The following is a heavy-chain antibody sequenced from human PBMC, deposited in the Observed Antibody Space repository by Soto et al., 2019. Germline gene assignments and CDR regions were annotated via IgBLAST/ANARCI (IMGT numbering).Heavy chain of an antibody. Sequence: QVQLVQSGAEVKKPGSSVKVSCKASGGTFNTYNINWVRQAPGQGLEWMGGILPIFGTTNYAQRFQGRVTITADDYTSTAYMELSSLRSADTAVYYCARDETGDSYYYYYGMDVWGQGTTVTVTS. CDR2: ILPIFGTT. D-gene: IGHD7-27*01. CDR1: GGTFNTYN. V-gene: IGHV1-69*01. CDR3: ARDETGDSYYYYYGMDV. J-gene: IGHJ6*02.